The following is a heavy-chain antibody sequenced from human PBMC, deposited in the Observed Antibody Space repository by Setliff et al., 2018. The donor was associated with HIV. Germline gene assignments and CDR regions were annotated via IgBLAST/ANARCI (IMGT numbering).Heavy chain of an antibody. V-gene: IGHV4-31*03. CDR3: ARVGDLGSTYYFDY. CDR2: IYNTGGI. Sequence: KSSETLSLTCTVTGGSISSGGFYWTWIRQHPGKGLEWIGYIYNTGGICHSPSLESRVTISIDTSKNQFSLKLSSVTAADTAVYYCARVGDLGSTYYFDYWGQGTLVTVSS. CDR1: GGSISSGGFY. D-gene: IGHD1-26*01. J-gene: IGHJ4*02.